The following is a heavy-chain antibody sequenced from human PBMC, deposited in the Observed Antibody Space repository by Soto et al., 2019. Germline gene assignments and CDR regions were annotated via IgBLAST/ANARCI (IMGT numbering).Heavy chain of an antibody. D-gene: IGHD1-20*01. Sequence: EVQLLESGGGLVQPGVSMRLSCAASGFTFSSYAMSWLRQAPGKGLELVSAISGSGGSTYYADSVKGRFTISRDNSKNSLNLQLTRLRAEDTAVYYWAKNPGISYYYYYMHVWGKGTTVTVS. V-gene: IGHV3-23*01. J-gene: IGHJ6*03. CDR3: AKNPGISYYYYYMHV. CDR2: ISGSGGST. CDR1: GFTFSSYA.